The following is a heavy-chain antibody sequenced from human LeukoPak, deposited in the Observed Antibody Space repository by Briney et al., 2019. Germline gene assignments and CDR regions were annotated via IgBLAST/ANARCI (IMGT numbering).Heavy chain of an antibody. CDR3: ASRAGAYSHPYDY. CDR1: GFIFSSYG. J-gene: IGHJ4*02. Sequence: GGSLTLSCAASGFIFSSYGMHWVRQAPGRGLEWVAFTRFDGTDKYYADSVKGRFTISTDNSKNTLYLQMNRLRVEDTVVYYCASRAGAYSHPYDYWGQGTLVTVSS. D-gene: IGHD4/OR15-4a*01. V-gene: IGHV3-30*02. CDR2: TRFDGTDK.